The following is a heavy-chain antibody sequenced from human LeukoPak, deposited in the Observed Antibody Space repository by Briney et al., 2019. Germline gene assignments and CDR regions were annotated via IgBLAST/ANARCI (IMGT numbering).Heavy chain of an antibody. D-gene: IGHD4-23*01. Sequence: GGSLRLSCAASGFTFSSFAMSWVRQAPGKGLEWVAVISYDGSNKYYADSVKGRFTISRDNSKNTLYLQMNSLRAEDTAVYYCAKDRDSGGNSYYFDYWGQGTLVTVSS. J-gene: IGHJ4*02. CDR2: ISYDGSNK. CDR1: GFTFSSFA. V-gene: IGHV3-30*18. CDR3: AKDRDSGGNSYYFDY.